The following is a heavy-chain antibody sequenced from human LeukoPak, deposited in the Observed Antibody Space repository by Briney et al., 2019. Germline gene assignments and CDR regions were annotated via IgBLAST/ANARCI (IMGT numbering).Heavy chain of an antibody. D-gene: IGHD1-7*01. Sequence: GGSLRLSCAASGFTFSNYAMHWVRQAPGKGLECVAFIVFDGINKYYADSVKGRFTISRDNSKNTLYLQMNSLRAEDRAVYYCAKDSVMDGTGTGGDYWGQGTLVTVSS. V-gene: IGHV3-30*02. CDR2: IVFDGINK. CDR1: GFTFSNYA. J-gene: IGHJ4*02. CDR3: AKDSVMDGTGTGGDY.